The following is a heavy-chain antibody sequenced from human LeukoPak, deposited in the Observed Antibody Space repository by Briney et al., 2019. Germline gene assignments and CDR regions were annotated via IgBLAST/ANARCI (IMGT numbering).Heavy chain of an antibody. V-gene: IGHV1-69*13. D-gene: IGHD6-13*01. Sequence: SVKVSCKASGGTFSSYAISWVRQAPGQGLEWMGGIIHIFGTANYAQKFQGRVTITADESTSTAYMELSSLRSEDTAVYYCARVTLEQHAQFDIWGQGTMVTVSS. J-gene: IGHJ3*02. CDR2: IIHIFGTA. CDR3: ARVTLEQHAQFDI. CDR1: GGTFSSYA.